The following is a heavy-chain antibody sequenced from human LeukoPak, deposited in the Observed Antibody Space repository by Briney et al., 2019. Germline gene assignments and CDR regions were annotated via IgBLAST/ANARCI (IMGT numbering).Heavy chain of an antibody. D-gene: IGHD6-13*01. CDR1: GYAFTNYG. Sequence: ASVKVSCKASGYAFTNYGINWVRQAPGQGLEWVGWISTYNGVTNYARNLKGRVTMTTDTSTSTAYMELRSLRSDDTAVYYCARDRPGAPAGIVIDYWGQGTLVTVSS. CDR3: ARDRPGAPAGIVIDY. V-gene: IGHV1-18*04. CDR2: ISTYNGVT. J-gene: IGHJ4*02.